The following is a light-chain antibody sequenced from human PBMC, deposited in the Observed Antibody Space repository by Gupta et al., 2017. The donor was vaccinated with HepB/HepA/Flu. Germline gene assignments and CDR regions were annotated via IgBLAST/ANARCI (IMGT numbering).Light chain of an antibody. Sequence: QSVLTQPPSASGTPGQRVIISCSGSHSNIGTNFMYWFQQFPGTAPKPLIFRSNQRPSGVPDRFSGSKSGTSASLAISGLRSEEEADYYCVAWDDTLGGWVFGGGTKLTVL. CDR1: HSNIGTNF. CDR2: RSN. J-gene: IGLJ3*02. CDR3: VAWDDTLGGWV. V-gene: IGLV1-47*01.